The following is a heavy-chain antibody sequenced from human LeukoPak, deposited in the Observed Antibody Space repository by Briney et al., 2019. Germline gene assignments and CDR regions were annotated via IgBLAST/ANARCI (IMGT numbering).Heavy chain of an antibody. V-gene: IGHV1-69*04. J-gene: IGHJ3*02. CDR3: ARDMSGSSYDAFDI. CDR2: IIPILGIA. Sequence: GASVKVSCKASGGTFSSYTISWVRQAPGQGLEWMGRIIPILGIANYAQKFQGRVTITADKSTSTAYMELSSLRSEDTAVYYCARDMSGSSYDAFDIWGQGTMVTVSS. CDR1: GGTFSSYT. D-gene: IGHD1-26*01.